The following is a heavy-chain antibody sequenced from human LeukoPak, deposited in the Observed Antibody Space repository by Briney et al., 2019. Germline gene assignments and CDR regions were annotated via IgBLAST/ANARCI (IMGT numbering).Heavy chain of an antibody. V-gene: IGHV3-48*01. Sequence: GGSLRLSCAASGFTFSNSGMNWVRQAPGKGLEWVSYISSYSSTIYYADSMKGRFTIFRDNAKNSLYLQMNSLRAEDTAVYYCARARYMDVWGKGTTVTVSS. CDR1: GFTFSNSG. CDR3: ARARYMDV. J-gene: IGHJ6*03. CDR2: ISSYSSTI.